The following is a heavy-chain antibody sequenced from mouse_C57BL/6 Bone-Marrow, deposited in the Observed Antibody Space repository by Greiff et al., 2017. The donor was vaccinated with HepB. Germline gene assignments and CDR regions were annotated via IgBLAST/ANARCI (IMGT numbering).Heavy chain of an antibody. CDR2: IWSDGST. CDR3: ARHVIYYDYDVYFDV. D-gene: IGHD2-4*01. V-gene: IGHV2-6-1*01. CDR1: GFSLTSYG. J-gene: IGHJ1*03. Sequence: VQRVESGPGLVAPSQSLSITCTVSGFSLTSYGVHWVRQPPGKGLEWLVVIWSDGSTNYNSALKSRLSISTDNSKSQVFLKMNSIQTDDTAMYYCARHVIYYDYDVYFDVWGTGTTVTVSS.